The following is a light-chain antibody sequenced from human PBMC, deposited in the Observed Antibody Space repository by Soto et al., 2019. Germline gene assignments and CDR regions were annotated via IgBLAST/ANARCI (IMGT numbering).Light chain of an antibody. CDR2: EGS. J-gene: IGLJ2*01. CDR3: CSYAGSSTLI. Sequence: QSVLTQPASVSGSPGQSITISCTGTSSDVGSYNLVSWYQHHPGKAPKLMIYEGSKWPSGVSNRFSGSKSGNTASLTISGLQAEDEADYYCCSYAGSSTLIFGGGTKLTVL. CDR1: SSDVGSYNL. V-gene: IGLV2-23*01.